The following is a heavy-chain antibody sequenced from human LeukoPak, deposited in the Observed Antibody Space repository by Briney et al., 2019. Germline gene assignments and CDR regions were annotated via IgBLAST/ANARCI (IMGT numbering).Heavy chain of an antibody. J-gene: IGHJ4*02. Sequence: GGSLRLSCAASGFTFSTYRMSWVRQAPGKGLEWVSYISSSSSTIYYADSVKGRLTISRDNAKNSLYLQMNSLRDEDTAVYFCARGMDVWYASDNWGQGTLVTVSS. V-gene: IGHV3-48*02. CDR3: ARGMDVWYASDN. D-gene: IGHD6-13*01. CDR1: GFTFSTYR. CDR2: ISSSSSTI.